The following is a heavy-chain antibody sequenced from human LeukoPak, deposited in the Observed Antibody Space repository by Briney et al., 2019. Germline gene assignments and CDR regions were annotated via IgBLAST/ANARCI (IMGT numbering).Heavy chain of an antibody. J-gene: IGHJ3*02. Sequence: SVKVSCKASGGTFSSYAISWVRQAPGQGLEWMGGIIPIFGTANYAQKFQERVTITRDMSTSTAYMELSSLRSEDTAAYYCAAYYGDWGAFDIWGQGTMVTVSS. CDR1: GGTFSSYA. CDR2: IIPIFGTA. V-gene: IGHV1-69*05. D-gene: IGHD4-17*01. CDR3: AAYYGDWGAFDI.